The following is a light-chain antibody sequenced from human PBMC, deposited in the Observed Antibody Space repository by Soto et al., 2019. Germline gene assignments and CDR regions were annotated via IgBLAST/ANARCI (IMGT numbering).Light chain of an antibody. Sequence: EIVMTQSPATLSVSPGERATLSCRASQSIGSSLAWYQQIPGQAPRLLIYGASTRATGVPARFSSSGSGTEFTLTISSLQSEDFAVYYCQQYTDWPPLTFGGGTKVEI. J-gene: IGKJ4*01. CDR2: GAS. V-gene: IGKV3-15*01. CDR3: QQYTDWPPLT. CDR1: QSIGSS.